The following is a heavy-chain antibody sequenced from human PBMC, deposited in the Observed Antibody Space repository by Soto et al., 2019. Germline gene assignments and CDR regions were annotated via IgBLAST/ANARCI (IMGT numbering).Heavy chain of an antibody. J-gene: IGHJ4*02. CDR1: GLTFGSRA. D-gene: IGHD3-10*01. Sequence: GGSLRLSCVASGLTFGSRAMSWVRQSPGEGLEWVSTITDTGGDAKYADSVRGRFAISRDNSKNTLYLQMSTLRAEDSAIYFCVRGWKDSCPGSRIFDFWGRGTLVTVSS. CDR2: ITDTGGDA. V-gene: IGHV3-23*01. CDR3: VRGWKDSCPGSRIFDF.